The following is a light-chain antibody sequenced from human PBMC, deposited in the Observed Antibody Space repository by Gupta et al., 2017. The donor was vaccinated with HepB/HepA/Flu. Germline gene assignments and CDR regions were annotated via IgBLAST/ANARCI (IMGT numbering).Light chain of an antibody. CDR2: GAS. J-gene: IGKJ1*01. V-gene: IGKV3-15*01. Sequence: EIVMTQSPATLSVSPGERATLSCRASQSVSSNLAWYQQKPGQAPRLLIYGASTRATVIPARFSGSGSGTEFTLTISSLQPEDFAVYYCQQYNNWPRTFGQGTKVEIK. CDR3: QQYNNWPRT. CDR1: QSVSSN.